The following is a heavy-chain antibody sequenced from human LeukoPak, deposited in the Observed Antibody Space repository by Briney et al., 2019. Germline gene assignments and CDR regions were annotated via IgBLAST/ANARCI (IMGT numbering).Heavy chain of an antibody. CDR1: GYTFTSYY. D-gene: IGHD6-19*01. J-gene: IGHJ5*02. V-gene: IGHV1-46*01. CDR3: ATESIAVAARFDP. CDR2: INPSGGST. Sequence: ASVKVSCTASGYTFTSYYMHWVRQAPGQGLEWMGIINPSGGSTSYAQKFQGRVTMTRDTSTSTVYMELSSLRSEDTAVYYCATESIAVAARFDPWGQGTLVTVSS.